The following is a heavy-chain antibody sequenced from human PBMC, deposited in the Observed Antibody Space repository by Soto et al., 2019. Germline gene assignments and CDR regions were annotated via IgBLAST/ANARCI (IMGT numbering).Heavy chain of an antibody. V-gene: IGHV3-33*01. J-gene: IGHJ6*02. Sequence: VQLVESGGGVVQPGRSLRLSCAASGFTFSSYGMHWVRQAPGKGLEWVAVIWYDGSNKYYADSVKGRFTISRDNSKNTLYLQMNSLRAEDTAVYYCARDFRGATTPYYYYGMDVWGQGTTVTVSS. CDR1: GFTFSSYG. D-gene: IGHD5-12*01. CDR3: ARDFRGATTPYYYYGMDV. CDR2: IWYDGSNK.